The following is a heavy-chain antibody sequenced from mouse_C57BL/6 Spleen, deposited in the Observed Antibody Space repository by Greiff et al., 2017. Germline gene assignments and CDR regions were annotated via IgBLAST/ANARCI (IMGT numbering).Heavy chain of an antibody. CDR3: ARGKVYNSASPDY. V-gene: IGHV1-42*01. J-gene: IGHJ2*01. CDR2: INPSTGGT. D-gene: IGHD1-1*01. Sequence: EVQLQQSGPELVKPGASVKISCKASGYSFTGYYMNWVKQSPEKSLEWIGEINPSTGGTTYNQKFKAKATLTVDKSSSTAYMQLKSLTSEDSAVYYCARGKVYNSASPDYWGEGTTLTLSP. CDR1: GYSFTGYY.